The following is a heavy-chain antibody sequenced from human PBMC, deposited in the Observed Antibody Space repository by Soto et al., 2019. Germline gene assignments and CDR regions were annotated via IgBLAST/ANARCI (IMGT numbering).Heavy chain of an antibody. D-gene: IGHD3-22*01. CDR2: IRSKANSYAT. CDR3: TSRDYYDSSDYQFDY. J-gene: IGHJ4*02. CDR1: GFTFSGSA. Sequence: GGTLRLSCAASGFTFSGSAMHWVRQASGKGLEWVGRIRSKANSYATAYVASVKGRFTISRDDSKNTAYLQMNSLKTEDTAVYYCTSRDYYDSSDYQFDYWGQGTMVTVSS. V-gene: IGHV3-73*01.